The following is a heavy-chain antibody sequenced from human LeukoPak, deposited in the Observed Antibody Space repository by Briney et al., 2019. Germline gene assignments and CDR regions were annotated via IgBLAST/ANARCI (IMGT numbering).Heavy chain of an antibody. CDR1: GFTLTNYA. D-gene: IGHD2-2*01. Sequence: PGGSLRLSCEASGFTLTNYAMYWVRQAAGKGLEWVANIKQDGSEKYYVDSVKGRFTISRDNAKNSLYLQMNSLRAEDTAVYYCASIGPWVVPADYYMDVWGKGTTVTVSS. V-gene: IGHV3-7*01. CDR2: IKQDGSEK. J-gene: IGHJ6*03. CDR3: ASIGPWVVPADYYMDV.